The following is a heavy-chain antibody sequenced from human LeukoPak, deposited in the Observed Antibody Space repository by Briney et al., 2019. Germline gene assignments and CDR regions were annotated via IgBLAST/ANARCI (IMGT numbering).Heavy chain of an antibody. Sequence: GGSLRLSCAASGFTFSSYAMSWVRQTPGKGLEWVSAISGSGGSTYYADSVKGRFTISRDNSNNTLYLQMDSLRDEDTAIYYCARAGAFGVGQYFQYWGQGTLVTVSS. CDR1: GFTFSSYA. V-gene: IGHV3-23*01. J-gene: IGHJ1*01. CDR2: ISGSGGST. D-gene: IGHD3-3*01. CDR3: ARAGAFGVGQYFQY.